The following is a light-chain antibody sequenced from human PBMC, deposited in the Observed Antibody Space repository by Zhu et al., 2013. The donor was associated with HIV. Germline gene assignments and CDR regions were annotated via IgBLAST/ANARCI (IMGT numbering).Light chain of an antibody. Sequence: QTVVTQEPSFSVSPGGTVTLTCGLSSGSVSTSYYPSWYQQTPGQAPRTLIYNTNTRSSGVPDRFSGSILGNKAALTITGAHADDESDYYCVLYMGNGISVFGGGTKLTVL. CDR1: SGSVSTSYY. CDR3: VLYMGNGISV. CDR2: NTN. V-gene: IGLV8-61*01. J-gene: IGLJ3*02.